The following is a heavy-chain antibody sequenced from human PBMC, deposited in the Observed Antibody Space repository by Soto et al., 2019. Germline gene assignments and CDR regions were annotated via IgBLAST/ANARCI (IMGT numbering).Heavy chain of an antibody. CDR3: ILTGYYTGVDY. D-gene: IGHD3-9*01. Sequence: SETLSLTCTVSGDSITDYYWSWIRESPGKGLEWIAYIHHTGTANYNPSLKSRVTISVDTSKSQFSLRLSSVTAAKEAPYYDILTGYYTGVDYWGQGTLVTVSS. V-gene: IGHV4-59*01. J-gene: IGHJ4*02. CDR2: IHHTGTA. CDR1: GDSITDYY.